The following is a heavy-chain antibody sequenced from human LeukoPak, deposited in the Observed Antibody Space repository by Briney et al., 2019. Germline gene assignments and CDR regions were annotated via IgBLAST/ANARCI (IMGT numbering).Heavy chain of an antibody. Sequence: GASVKVSCKASGYTFTSYVINWVRQATGQGLEWMGWMNPNSGNTGYAQKFQGRVTMTRNTSISTAYMELSSLRSEDTAVYYCARGSYCSSTSCYYWFDPWGQGTLVTVSS. CDR1: GYTFTSYV. J-gene: IGHJ5*02. V-gene: IGHV1-8*01. CDR3: ARGSYCSSTSCYYWFDP. D-gene: IGHD2-2*01. CDR2: MNPNSGNT.